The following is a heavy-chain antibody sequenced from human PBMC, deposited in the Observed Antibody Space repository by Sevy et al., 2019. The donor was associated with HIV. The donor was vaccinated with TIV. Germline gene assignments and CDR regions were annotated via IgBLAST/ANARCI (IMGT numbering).Heavy chain of an antibody. CDR2: IKQDGSEK. V-gene: IGHV3-7*01. CDR3: AREGAISFIVGATTGAFDI. D-gene: IGHD1-26*01. CDR1: RFTFSNYW. J-gene: IGHJ3*02. Sequence: GESLKISCAASRFTFSNYWMSWVRQAPGKGLEWVANIKQDGSEKYYVDSVKGRFTISRDNAKNSLYLQMNSLRAEDTAVYYCAREGAISFIVGATTGAFDIWGLGTMVTVSS.